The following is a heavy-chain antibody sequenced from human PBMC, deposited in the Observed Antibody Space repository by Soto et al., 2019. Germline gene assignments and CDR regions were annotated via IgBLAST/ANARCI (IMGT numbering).Heavy chain of an antibody. J-gene: IGHJ3*02. CDR1: GFTFSNAW. CDR2: IKSKTDGGTT. D-gene: IGHD3-16*01. V-gene: IGHV3-15*01. CDR3: TTGSPYYDYIWGSPRGAFDI. Sequence: GGSLRLSCAASGFTFSNAWMSWVRQAPGKGLEWVGRIKSKTDGGTTDYAAPVKGRFTISRDDSKNTLYLQMNSLKTEDTAVYYCTTGSPYYDYIWGSPRGAFDIWGQGTMVTVSS.